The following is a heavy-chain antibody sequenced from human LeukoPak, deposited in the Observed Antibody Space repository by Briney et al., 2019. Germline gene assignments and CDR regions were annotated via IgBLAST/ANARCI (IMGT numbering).Heavy chain of an antibody. CDR2: ISSGSSFM. CDR3: ARDYYDSSGSSWFDP. J-gene: IGHJ5*02. CDR1: GFTFSRYS. V-gene: IGHV3-21*01. D-gene: IGHD3-22*01. Sequence: PGGSLRLSCAASGFTFSRYSMNWVRQAPGKGLEGVSSISSGSSFMYYADSVKGRFTISRDNAKNSLYLQMNSRRAKDTALYYCARDYYDSSGSSWFDPWGQGTLVTVSS.